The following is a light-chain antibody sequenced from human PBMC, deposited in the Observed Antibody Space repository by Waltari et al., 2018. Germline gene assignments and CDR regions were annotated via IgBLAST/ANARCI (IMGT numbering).Light chain of an antibody. CDR1: QSVLHSSYNKNY. Sequence: DIVMTQSPDSLAVSLGEKATINFKSRQSVLHSSYNKNYLAWYQQKPGQPPNLLIYWASTRESGVPDRFSGSESGTDFSLTISSLQAEDVAVYYCQQYFSAPWNFGQGTRVEIK. V-gene: IGKV4-1*01. CDR2: WAS. CDR3: QQYFSAPWN. J-gene: IGKJ1*01.